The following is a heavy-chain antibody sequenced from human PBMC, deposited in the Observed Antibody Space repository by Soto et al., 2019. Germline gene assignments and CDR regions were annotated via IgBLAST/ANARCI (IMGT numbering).Heavy chain of an antibody. Sequence: QVQLVESGGGVVQPGRSLRLSCAASGFTFSSYAMHWVRQAPGKGLEWVAVISYDGSNKYYADSVKGRFTISRDNSKNTLYLQMNSLRAEDTAVYYCARSLRGELPDYWGQGTLVTVSS. CDR3: ARSLRGELPDY. D-gene: IGHD1-26*01. CDR2: ISYDGSNK. J-gene: IGHJ4*02. CDR1: GFTFSSYA. V-gene: IGHV3-30-3*01.